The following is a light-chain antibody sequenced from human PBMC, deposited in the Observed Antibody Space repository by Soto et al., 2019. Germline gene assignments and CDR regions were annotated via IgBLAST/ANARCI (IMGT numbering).Light chain of an antibody. CDR3: TSWSTSTTMI. V-gene: IGLV2-14*03. J-gene: IGLJ2*01. CDR1: SSDIGAYNF. Sequence: ALTQPASVSGSPGQSITISCTGTSSDIGAYNFVSWYQQHPGKAPKLMLYDVNIRPSGVSNRFSGSKSGNTASLTISGLQAEDEADYYCTSWSTSTTMIFGGGTKLTVL. CDR2: DVN.